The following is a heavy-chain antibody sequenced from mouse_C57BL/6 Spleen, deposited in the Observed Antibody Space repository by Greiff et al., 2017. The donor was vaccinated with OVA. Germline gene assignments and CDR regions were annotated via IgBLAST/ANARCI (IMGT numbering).Heavy chain of an antibody. D-gene: IGHD2-4*01. V-gene: IGHV5-12*01. CDR3: ARRYYDYDYAMDY. CDR2: ISNGGGST. CDR1: GFTFSDYY. J-gene: IGHJ4*01. Sequence: DVKLVESGGGLVQPGGSLKLSCAASGFTFSDYYMYWVRQTPEKRLEWVAYISNGGGSTYYPDTVKGRFTISRDNAKNTLYLQMSRLKSEDTAMYYCARRYYDYDYAMDYWGQGTSVTVSS.